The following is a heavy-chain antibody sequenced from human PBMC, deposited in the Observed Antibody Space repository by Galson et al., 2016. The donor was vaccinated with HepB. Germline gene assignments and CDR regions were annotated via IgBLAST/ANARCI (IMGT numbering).Heavy chain of an antibody. V-gene: IGHV3-23*01. CDR2: ISGSGGRT. CDR3: AKSGFFGELDY. CDR1: AGTFKDYA. D-gene: IGHD3-10*01. Sequence: LRLSCAVSAGTFKDYAMNWVRQAPGKGLEWVAAISGSGGRTSYEDSVRGRFTISRDNSKNTLFLRMNSVGVEDTAVYFCAKSGFFGELDYWGQGTPVTVSS. J-gene: IGHJ4*02.